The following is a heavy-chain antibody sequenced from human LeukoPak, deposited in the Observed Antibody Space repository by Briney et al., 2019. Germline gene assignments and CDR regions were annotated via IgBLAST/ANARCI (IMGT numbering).Heavy chain of an antibody. CDR1: GYTFTSYG. D-gene: IGHD3-9*01. J-gene: IGHJ4*02. Sequence: ASVKVSCKASGYTFTSYGISWVRQAPGQGLEWMGWISAYNGNTNYAQKLQGRVTMTTDTSTSTAYMELRSLRSDDTAVYYCARTPYYDILTGYYYFDYWGQGTLVTVSS. CDR3: ARTPYYDILTGYYYFDY. V-gene: IGHV1-18*01. CDR2: ISAYNGNT.